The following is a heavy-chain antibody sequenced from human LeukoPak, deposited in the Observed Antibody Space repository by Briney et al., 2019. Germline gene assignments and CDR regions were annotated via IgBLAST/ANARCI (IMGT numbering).Heavy chain of an antibody. CDR1: GGSISSYY. CDR2: IYTSGST. CDR3: ARGEWFGELLRPENY. D-gene: IGHD3-10*01. V-gene: IGHV4-4*07. J-gene: IGHJ4*02. Sequence: KPSETLSLTCTVSGGSISSYYWSWIRQPAGKGLEWIGRIYTSGSTNYNPSLKSRVTISVDTSKNQFSLKLSSVTAADTAVYYCARGEWFGELLRPENYWGQGTLVTVSS.